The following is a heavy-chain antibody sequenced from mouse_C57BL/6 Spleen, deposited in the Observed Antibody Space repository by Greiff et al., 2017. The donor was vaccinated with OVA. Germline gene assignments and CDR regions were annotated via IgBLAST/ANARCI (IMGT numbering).Heavy chain of an antibody. V-gene: IGHV1-26*01. J-gene: IGHJ4*01. CDR1: GYTFTDYY. Sequence: EVQLQQSGPELVKPGASVKISCKASGYTFTDYYMNWVKQSHGKSLEWIGDINPNNGGTSYNQKFKGKATLTVDKSSSTADMELRSLTSEDSAVYYCATVLRYYYAMDYWGQGTSVTVSS. D-gene: IGHD1-1*01. CDR2: INPNNGGT. CDR3: ATVLRYYYAMDY.